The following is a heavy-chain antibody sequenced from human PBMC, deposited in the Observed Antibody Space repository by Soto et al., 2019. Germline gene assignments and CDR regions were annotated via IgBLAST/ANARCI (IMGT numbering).Heavy chain of an antibody. Sequence: PSETLSLTCTVSGGSISSYYWSWIRQPPGKGLEWIGYIYYSGSTNYNPSLKSRVTISVDTSKNQFSLKLSSVTAADTAVYYCARGDYGSGSYNYFDYWGQGTLVTVSS. CDR2: IYYSGST. CDR1: GGSISSYY. CDR3: ARGDYGSGSYNYFDY. V-gene: IGHV4-59*01. J-gene: IGHJ4*02. D-gene: IGHD3-10*01.